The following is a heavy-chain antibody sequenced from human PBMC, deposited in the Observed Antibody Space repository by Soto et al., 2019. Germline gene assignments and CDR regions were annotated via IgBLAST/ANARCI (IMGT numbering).Heavy chain of an antibody. CDR3: AKGGLYISSSWDEGY. CDR2: ISGSGGSA. D-gene: IGHD6-13*01. J-gene: IGHJ4*02. CDR1: GFTFSNYA. Sequence: EVPLLESGGGLVQPGGSLRLSCAASGFTFSNYAMSWVRQAPGKGLEWVSSISGSGGSAYNADSVKGRLTISRDNSKNTLYLQMNSRRAEDTAVYDCAKGGLYISSSWDEGYWGQGTLVTFSS. V-gene: IGHV3-23*01.